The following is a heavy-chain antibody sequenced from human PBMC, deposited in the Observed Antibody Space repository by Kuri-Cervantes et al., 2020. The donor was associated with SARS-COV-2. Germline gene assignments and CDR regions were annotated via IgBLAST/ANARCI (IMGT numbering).Heavy chain of an antibody. CDR2: IYHSGST. CDR1: GYSISSGYY. D-gene: IGHD3-22*01. V-gene: IGHV4-38-2*02. Sequence: SETLSLTCTVSGYSISSGYYWGWIRQPPGKGLEWIGSIYHSGSTYYNPSLKSRVTISVDTSKNQFSLKLSSVTAADTAVYYCARLGENYYDSRLDYWGQGTLVTVSS. CDR3: ARLGENYYDSRLDY. J-gene: IGHJ4*02.